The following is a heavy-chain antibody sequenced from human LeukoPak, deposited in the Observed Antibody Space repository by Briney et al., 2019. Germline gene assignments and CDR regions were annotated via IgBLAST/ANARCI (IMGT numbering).Heavy chain of an antibody. CDR1: GFTFSSYG. CDR2: ISYDGSNK. J-gene: IGHJ5*02. D-gene: IGHD1-26*01. V-gene: IGHV3-30*18. CDR3: AKDLSYANWFDP. Sequence: VGSLRLSCAASGFTFSSYGMHWVRQAPGKGLEWVAVISYDGSNKYYADSVKGRFTISRDNSKNTLYLQMNSLRAEDTAVYYCAKDLSYANWFDPWGQGTLVTVSS.